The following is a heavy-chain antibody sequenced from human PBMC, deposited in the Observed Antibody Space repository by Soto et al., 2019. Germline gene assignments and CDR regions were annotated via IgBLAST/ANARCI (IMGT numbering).Heavy chain of an antibody. J-gene: IGHJ3*02. V-gene: IGHV1-58*02. CDR3: ASTACSGGSCLHSTWPDAFDI. Sequence: SVKVSCKASGFTFTSSAMQWVRQARGQRLEWIGWIVVGSGNTNYAQKFQERVTITRDMSTSKAYMELSRLRSDDTVVYYGASTACSGGSCLHSTWPDAFDIWGQGTMVTVSS. CDR2: IVVGSGNT. CDR1: GFTFTSSA. D-gene: IGHD2-15*01.